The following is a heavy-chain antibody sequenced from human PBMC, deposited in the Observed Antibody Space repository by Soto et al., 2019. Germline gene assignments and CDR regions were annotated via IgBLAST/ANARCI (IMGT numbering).Heavy chain of an antibody. J-gene: IGHJ4*02. CDR2: ISSSSSYI. CDR3: AKDQRVVRGVSDY. CDR1: GFTFSSYS. Sequence: PGGSLRLSCAASGFTFSSYSMNWVRQAPGKGLEWVSSISSSSSYIYYADSVKGRFTISRDNSKNTLYLQMNSLRAEDTAVYYCAKDQRVVRGVSDYWGQGTRGTVSS. V-gene: IGHV3-21*04. D-gene: IGHD3-10*01.